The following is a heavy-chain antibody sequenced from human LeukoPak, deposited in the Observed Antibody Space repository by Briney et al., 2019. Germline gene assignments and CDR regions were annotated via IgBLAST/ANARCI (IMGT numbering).Heavy chain of an antibody. CDR2: IIPIFGTA. CDR3: ARGEFGYFDWLLSNYYGMDV. CDR1: GGTFSSYA. Sequence: SVKVSCKASGGTFSSYAISWVRQAPGQGLEWMGGIIPIFGTANYAQKFQGRVTITADKSTSTAYMELSSLRSEDTAVYYCARGEFGYFDWLLSNYYGMDVWGKGTTVTVSS. J-gene: IGHJ6*04. D-gene: IGHD3-9*01. V-gene: IGHV1-69*06.